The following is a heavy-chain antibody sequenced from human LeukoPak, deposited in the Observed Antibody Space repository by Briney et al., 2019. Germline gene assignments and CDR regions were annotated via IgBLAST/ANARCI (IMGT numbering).Heavy chain of an antibody. J-gene: IGHJ6*02. CDR2: IYYSGNT. Sequence: SETLSLTRTVSGGSISDYYWTWIRQPPGKGLEWIGYIYYSGNTNYNPSLKSRVTISLDTSKNQLSLKLTSVTAADTAVYYCARCSRGTSVGMDVWGQGTTVTVSS. V-gene: IGHV4-59*08. CDR3: ARCSRGTSVGMDV. D-gene: IGHD1-1*01. CDR1: GGSISDYY.